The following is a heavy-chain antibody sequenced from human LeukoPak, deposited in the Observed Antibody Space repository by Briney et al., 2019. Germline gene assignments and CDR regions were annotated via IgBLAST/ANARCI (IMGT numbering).Heavy chain of an antibody. D-gene: IGHD6-19*01. CDR3: ASGGYRY. J-gene: IGHJ4*02. Sequence: PGGSLRLSCAASGFTFSSYWMSWVRQAPGKGLEWVANIKQDGSAKYYMDSVKGRFTIYRGNAKNSLYLQMNSLRAEDTAVYYCASGGYRYWGQGTLVTVSS. CDR1: GFTFSSYW. V-gene: IGHV3-7*01. CDR2: IKQDGSAK.